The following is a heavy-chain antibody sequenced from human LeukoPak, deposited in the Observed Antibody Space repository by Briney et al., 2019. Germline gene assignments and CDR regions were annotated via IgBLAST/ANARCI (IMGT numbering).Heavy chain of an antibody. CDR2: LNPSGGRT. CDR1: GYTFTTYY. Sequence: ASVKVSCKASGYTFTTYYMHWVRQAPGQGLEWMGILNPSGGRTRYAQKFQGRVTMTRDMSTSTVYMELSSLRSEDTAVYYCARGTFYYDSSHDLFDYWGQGTLVTVSS. V-gene: IGHV1-46*01. D-gene: IGHD3-22*01. CDR3: ARGTFYYDSSHDLFDY. J-gene: IGHJ4*02.